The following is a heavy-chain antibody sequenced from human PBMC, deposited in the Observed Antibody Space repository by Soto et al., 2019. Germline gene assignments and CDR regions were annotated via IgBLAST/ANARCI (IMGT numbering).Heavy chain of an antibody. CDR3: ARGGVY. Sequence: GGSLRLSCAASGFTFSTYSVNWVRQAPGKGLEWVSSISDTSSYIYYADSVKGRFTISRDNAQESLFLQMNSLRVEDTAIYYCARGGVYWGQGTLVTVSS. CDR1: GFTFSTYS. D-gene: IGHD2-8*01. V-gene: IGHV3-21*01. J-gene: IGHJ4*02. CDR2: ISDTSSYI.